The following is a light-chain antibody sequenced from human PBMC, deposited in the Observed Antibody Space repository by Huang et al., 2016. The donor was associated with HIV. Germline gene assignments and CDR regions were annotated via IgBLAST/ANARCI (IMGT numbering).Light chain of an antibody. CDR3: QESHSTPYT. V-gene: IGKV1-39*01. CDR1: QDINIY. Sequence: DIQMTQSPSSLSAFVGDRFTITCRASQDINIYLNWYQQKPGKAPQLLIYAASSLQSGVPSRFTGSGFGTDFTLTISSLQPEDFGTYFCQESHSTPYTFGQGTKVEIK. CDR2: AAS. J-gene: IGKJ2*01.